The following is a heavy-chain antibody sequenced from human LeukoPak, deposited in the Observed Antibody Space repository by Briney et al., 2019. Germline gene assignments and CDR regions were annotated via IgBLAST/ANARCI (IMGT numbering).Heavy chain of an antibody. CDR3: ARDDYGDSKGWFDP. J-gene: IGHJ5*02. Sequence: PGGSLRLSCAASGFTFDYYTMYWVRQGPGKGLEWVSLISMDGVNTFYADSVKGRFTISRDNAKNSLYLQMNSLRAEDTAVYYCARDDYGDSKGWFDPWGQGTLVTVSS. D-gene: IGHD4-17*01. CDR1: GFTFDYYT. CDR2: ISMDGVNT. V-gene: IGHV3-43*01.